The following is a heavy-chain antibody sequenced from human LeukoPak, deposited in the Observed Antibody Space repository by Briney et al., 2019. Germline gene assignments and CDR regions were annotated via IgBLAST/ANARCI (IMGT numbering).Heavy chain of an antibody. CDR1: GFTFSSYS. CDR3: ATHERSTWYGDLDY. V-gene: IGHV3-21*04. CDR2: ISSSSSYI. Sequence: GGSLRLSCAASGFTFSSYSMNWVRQAPGKGLECVSSISSSSSYIYYADSVKGRFTISRDNAKNSLYLQMNSLRAEDTAVYYCATHERSTWYGDLDYWGQGALVTVSS. J-gene: IGHJ4*02. D-gene: IGHD6-13*01.